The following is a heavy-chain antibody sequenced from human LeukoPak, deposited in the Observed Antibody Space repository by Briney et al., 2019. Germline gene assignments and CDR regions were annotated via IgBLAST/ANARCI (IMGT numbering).Heavy chain of an antibody. Sequence: ASVKVSCKASGYTFTSYGISWVRQAPGQGLEWMGWISAYNGNTNYAQKLQGRVTMTTDTSTSTAYMELRSLRSDDTAVYYCARHTLQLWLLYYFDYWGQGTLVTVSS. CDR3: ARHTLQLWLLYYFDY. D-gene: IGHD5-18*01. CDR1: GYTFTSYG. J-gene: IGHJ4*02. V-gene: IGHV1-18*01. CDR2: ISAYNGNT.